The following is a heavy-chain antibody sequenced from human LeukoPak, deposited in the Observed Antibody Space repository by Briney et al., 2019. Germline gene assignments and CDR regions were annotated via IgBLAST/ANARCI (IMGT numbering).Heavy chain of an antibody. CDR1: GFIFRNYG. J-gene: IGHJ6*02. CDR3: AKEIYCSSTSCYIV. V-gene: IGHV3-48*03. Sequence: GGSLRLSCAASGFIFRNYGMNWVRQAPRRGLEWVSYITSGGTTMYYADSVKGRFTISRDNAKNSLYLQMNSLRAEDTAVYYCAKEIYCSSTSCYIVWGQGTTVTVSS. CDR2: ITSGGTTM. D-gene: IGHD2-2*02.